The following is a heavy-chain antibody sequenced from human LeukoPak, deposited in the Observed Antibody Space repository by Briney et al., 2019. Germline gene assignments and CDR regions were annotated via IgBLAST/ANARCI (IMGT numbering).Heavy chain of an antibody. CDR2: ISGSVGST. V-gene: IGHV3-23*01. Sequence: PGGSLRLSCAASGFTFTSYAMNWVRQAPGKGLEWVSAISGSVGSTYFADSVKGRFTISRGSSKNTLYLQMNSLRVEDTAVYYCAKAGSYWDFDYWGQGTLVIVSS. CDR1: GFTFTSYA. J-gene: IGHJ4*02. D-gene: IGHD1-26*01. CDR3: AKAGSYWDFDY.